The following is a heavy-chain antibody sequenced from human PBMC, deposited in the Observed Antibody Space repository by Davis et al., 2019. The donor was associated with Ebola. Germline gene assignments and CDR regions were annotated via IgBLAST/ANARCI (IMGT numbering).Heavy chain of an antibody. J-gene: IGHJ6*02. CDR2: IYYSGST. Sequence: MPGGSLRLSCTVSGGSISSSSYYWGWIRQPPGKGLEWIGSIYYSGSTYYNPSLKSRVTISVDTSKNQFSLKLSSVTAADTAVYYCARDRKGARYYYYYGMDVWGQGTTVTVSS. V-gene: IGHV4-39*02. CDR1: GGSISSSSYY. D-gene: IGHD3-16*01. CDR3: ARDRKGARYYYYYGMDV.